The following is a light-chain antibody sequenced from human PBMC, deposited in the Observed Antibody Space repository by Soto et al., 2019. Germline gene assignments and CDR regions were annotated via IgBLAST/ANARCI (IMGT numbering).Light chain of an antibody. CDR3: SSYACRTCAV. J-gene: IGLJ1*01. CDR1: SSDVGGYNY. V-gene: IGLV2-8*01. CDR2: EGT. Sequence: QSVLTQPPSASGSPGQSVTISCTGTSSDVGGYNYVSWFQQHPGKAPKLMIYEGTNRPSGVPDRFSGSKSGNTASLTVSGLQAEDAAAYSCSSYACRTCAVFGSGPKATVL.